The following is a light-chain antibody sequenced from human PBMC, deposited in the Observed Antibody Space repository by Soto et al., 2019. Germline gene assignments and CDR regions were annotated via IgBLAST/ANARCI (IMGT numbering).Light chain of an antibody. Sequence: QSVLTQPPSASGTPGQRVTISCSGSNSNIGRNTVNWYQQLPGAAPSLLLYSNNHRPSGVPDRFSGSKSGTSASLAISGLQSEDEADYYCEAWDESPNVPVCGGGTKLTVL. CDR2: SNN. V-gene: IGLV1-44*01. CDR1: NSNIGRNT. CDR3: EAWDESPNVPV. J-gene: IGLJ3*02.